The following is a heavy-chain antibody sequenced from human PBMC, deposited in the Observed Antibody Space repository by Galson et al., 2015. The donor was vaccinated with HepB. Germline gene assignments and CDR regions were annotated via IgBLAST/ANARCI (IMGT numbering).Heavy chain of an antibody. J-gene: IGHJ6*02. CDR2: VDPEDGST. CDR1: GYTFIDNY. Sequence: VKVSCKVSGYTFIDNYLYWVQQAPGKGLEWMGVVDPEDGSTFHAEKFQGRITITADTSTDTAYMQLTSLRSEDTAVYYCATGGPYCYGPNCPARKLYYSGLDVWGQGTTVTVSS. V-gene: IGHV1-69-2*01. CDR3: ATGGPYCYGPNCPARKLYYSGLDV. D-gene: IGHD4/OR15-4a*01.